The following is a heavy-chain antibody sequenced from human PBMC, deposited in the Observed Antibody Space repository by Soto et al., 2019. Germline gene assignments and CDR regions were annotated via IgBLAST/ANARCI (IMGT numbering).Heavy chain of an antibody. CDR1: GYTFTSYG. CDR2: ISAYNGNT. V-gene: IGHV1-18*01. CDR3: ARDKYYDSRGYYYDRPYYFDD. Sequence: GASVKVSCKASGYTFTSYGISWVRQAPGQGLEWMGWISAYNGNTNYAQKLQGRVTMTTDTSTSTAYMELRSLRSDDTAVYYCARDKYYDSRGYYYDRPYYFDDWGQGTLVTVSS. D-gene: IGHD3-22*01. J-gene: IGHJ4*02.